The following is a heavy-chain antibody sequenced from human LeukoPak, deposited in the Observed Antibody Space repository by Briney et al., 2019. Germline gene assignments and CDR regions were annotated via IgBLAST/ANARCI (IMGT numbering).Heavy chain of an antibody. J-gene: IGHJ6*03. Sequence: KSSETLSLTCSVACGFISMDYWSWTRQPPGKGLEWIGNIYNSGSTTYNPSLKSRVTISVDKSKNQFSLMVSSVTAAATAVYYFARPQFASGTYCYYHIDVWGQGTPVSVSS. V-gene: IGHV4-59*01. D-gene: IGHD3-10*01. CDR1: CGFISMDY. CDR3: ARPQFASGTYCYYHIDV. CDR2: IYNSGST.